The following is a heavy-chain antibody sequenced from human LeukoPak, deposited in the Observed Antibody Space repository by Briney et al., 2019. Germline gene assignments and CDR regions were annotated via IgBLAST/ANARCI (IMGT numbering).Heavy chain of an antibody. D-gene: IGHD5-12*01. V-gene: IGHV1-69*06. Sequence: ASVKVSCKASGGTFSSYAISWVRQAPGQGLGWMGGIIPIFGTANYAQKFQGRVTITADKSTSTAYMELSSLRSEDTAVYYCARKSGYDQYFDYWGQGTLVTVSS. J-gene: IGHJ4*02. CDR1: GGTFSSYA. CDR2: IIPIFGTA. CDR3: ARKSGYDQYFDY.